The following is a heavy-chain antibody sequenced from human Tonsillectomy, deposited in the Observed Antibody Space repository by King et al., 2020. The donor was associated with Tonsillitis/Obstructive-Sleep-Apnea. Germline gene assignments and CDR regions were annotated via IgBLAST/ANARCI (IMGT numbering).Heavy chain of an antibody. J-gene: IGHJ4*02. CDR2: ISYDGSNK. CDR3: ARDGGTYYGADY. V-gene: IGHV3-30-3*01. D-gene: IGHD1-26*01. CDR1: GFTFSSYA. Sequence: VQLVESGGGVVQPGRSLRLSCTASGFTFSSYAMHWVRQAPGKGLEWVAIISYDGSNKYYGDSVRGRFTISRENSQNTVDLQMNSLRAEDTAVYFCARDGGTYYGADYWGQGTLVTVSS.